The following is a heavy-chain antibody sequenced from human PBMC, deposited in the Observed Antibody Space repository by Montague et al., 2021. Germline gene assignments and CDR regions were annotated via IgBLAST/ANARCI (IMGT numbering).Heavy chain of an antibody. CDR3: ARVFSSWYVGWFDP. V-gene: IGHV4-39*07. Sequence: SETLSLTCTVSGASITSNIYYWGWIRQSPGKGLEWIGSIYYRGNSFYQPSLKSRITMAVDTSKNQFSLKLSFVTAADTAIYYCARVFSSWYVGWFDPWGQGTLVTVSS. CDR2: IYYRGNS. J-gene: IGHJ5*02. CDR1: GASITSNIYY. D-gene: IGHD6-13*01.